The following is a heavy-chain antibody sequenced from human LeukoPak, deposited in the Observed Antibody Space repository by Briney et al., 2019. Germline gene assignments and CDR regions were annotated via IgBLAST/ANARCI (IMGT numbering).Heavy chain of an antibody. J-gene: IGHJ4*02. V-gene: IGHV1-18*01. CDR1: GYTFTSYG. D-gene: IGHD7-27*01. Sequence: GASVKVSCKASGYTFTSYGISWVRQAPGQGLEWMGWISAYNGNTNYAQKFQGRVTMTRDTSISTAYMELSRLRSDDTAVYYCARDNWGIENWGQGTLVTVSS. CDR2: ISAYNGNT. CDR3: ARDNWGIEN.